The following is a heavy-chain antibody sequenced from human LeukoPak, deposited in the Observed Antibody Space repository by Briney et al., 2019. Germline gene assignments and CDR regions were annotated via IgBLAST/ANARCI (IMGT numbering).Heavy chain of an antibody. Sequence: GESLKISCKGSGYSFSTNWIGWVRQMPGKGLEWMGIIYPGDSDTRYSPSFQGQVTISADKSISTAYLQWSSLKASDAAIYYCAGSIAAAGYYFDYWGQGTLVTVSS. CDR1: GYSFSTNW. J-gene: IGHJ4*02. CDR2: IYPGDSDT. V-gene: IGHV5-51*01. CDR3: AGSIAAAGYYFDY. D-gene: IGHD6-13*01.